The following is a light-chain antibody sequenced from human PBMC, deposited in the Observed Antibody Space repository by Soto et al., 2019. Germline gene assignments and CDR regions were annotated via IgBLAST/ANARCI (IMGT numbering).Light chain of an antibody. Sequence: DIQLTQSPSTLSAAVGDSVTITCRASQNIRNLLAWYQQQPGKAPKPLIYAASSLQSGVPSRFSGSGSGTDFTLTINSLQPEDFATYYCQQSYSTLWTFGQGTKVDIK. V-gene: IGKV1-39*01. CDR3: QQSYSTLWT. CDR1: QNIRNL. J-gene: IGKJ1*01. CDR2: AAS.